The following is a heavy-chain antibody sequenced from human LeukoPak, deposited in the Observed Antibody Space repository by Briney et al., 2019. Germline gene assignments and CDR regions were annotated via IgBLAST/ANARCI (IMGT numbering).Heavy chain of an antibody. V-gene: IGHV4-4*07. CDR2: IYNSGNT. Sequence: PSETLSLTCTVSGGSISSYYWSWTRQPAGKALEWSGRIYNSGNTHYHPSLKSRVNISVDASKNQFSLKLSSVTAEDTAVYYCARRVGGVVVPAAIYGLGDSYYYYMDVWGKGTTVTVSS. CDR1: GGSISSYY. J-gene: IGHJ6*03. D-gene: IGHD2-2*01. CDR3: ARRVGGVVVPAAIYGLGDSYYYYMDV.